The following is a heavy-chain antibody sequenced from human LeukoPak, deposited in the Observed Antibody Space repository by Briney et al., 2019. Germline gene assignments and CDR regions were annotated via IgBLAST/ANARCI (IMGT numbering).Heavy chain of an antibody. J-gene: IGHJ4*01. D-gene: IGHD3-22*01. Sequence: SETLSLTCTVSGSSINNNFWTWIRQPPGKGLEWIGYIYSSGSANYNPSIKSRVIISGDTSKNQISLKLTSVTAADTAVYFCTRHRDYYDTWGRGTLVTVSS. CDR1: GSSINNNF. V-gene: IGHV4-59*08. CDR2: IYSSGSA. CDR3: TRHRDYYDT.